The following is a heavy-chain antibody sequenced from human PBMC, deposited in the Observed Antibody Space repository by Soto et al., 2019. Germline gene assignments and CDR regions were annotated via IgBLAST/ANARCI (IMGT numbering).Heavy chain of an antibody. CDR3: AKLSDMYVVVIHCDY. D-gene: IGHD3-22*01. V-gene: IGHV3-23*01. CDR2: ISGSGGST. J-gene: IGHJ4*02. Sequence: GGSLRLSCAASGFTFSSYAMSWVRQAPGKGLEWVSAISGSGGSTYYADSVKGRFTISRDNSKNTLYLQMNSLRAEDTAVYYCAKLSDMYVVVIHCDYWGQGTLVTVSS. CDR1: GFTFSSYA.